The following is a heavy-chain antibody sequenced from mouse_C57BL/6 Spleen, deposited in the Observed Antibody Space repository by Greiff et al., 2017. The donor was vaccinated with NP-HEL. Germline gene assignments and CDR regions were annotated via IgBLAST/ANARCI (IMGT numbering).Heavy chain of an antibody. V-gene: IGHV1-9*01. CDR3: ARQLRPNYYAMDY. D-gene: IGHD3-2*02. CDR1: GYTFTGYW. CDR2: IFPGSGST. Sequence: QVQLQQSGAELMKPGASVKLSCKATGYTFTGYWIEWVKQRPGHGLEWIGEIFPGSGSTNYNEKFQGKATFTADTSSNTAYMQRSSLTTEDSAIYYCARQLRPNYYAMDYWGQGTSVTVSS. J-gene: IGHJ4*01.